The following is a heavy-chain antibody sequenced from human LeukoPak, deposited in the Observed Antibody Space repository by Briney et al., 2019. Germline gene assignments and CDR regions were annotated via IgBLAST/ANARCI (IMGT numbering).Heavy chain of an antibody. CDR2: ISGSGGST. V-gene: IGHV3-23*01. Sequence: GGSLRLSCAASGFTFNTYTMSWVRQAPGKGLEWVSGISGSGGSTYYADSVKGRFTISRDNSKNTLYLQMNCLRAEDTAVYYCVKADSGYDLLFDYWGQGTLVTVSS. CDR3: VKADSGYDLLFDY. D-gene: IGHD5-12*01. CDR1: GFTFNTYT. J-gene: IGHJ4*02.